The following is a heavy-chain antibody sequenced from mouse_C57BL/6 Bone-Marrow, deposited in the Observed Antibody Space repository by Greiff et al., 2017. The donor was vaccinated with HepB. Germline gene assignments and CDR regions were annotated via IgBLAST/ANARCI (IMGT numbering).Heavy chain of an antibody. D-gene: IGHD2-1*01. V-gene: IGHV2-5*01. J-gene: IGHJ4*01. CDR1: GFSLTSYG. Sequence: QVQLQQSGPGLVQPSQSLSITCTVSGFSLTSYGVHWVRQSPGKGLEWLGVIWRGGSTDYNAAFMSRLSITKDNSKSQVFFKMYSLQADDTAIYYCARTSYGNYGGGAMDYWGQGTSVTVSS. CDR3: ARTSYGNYGGGAMDY. CDR2: IWRGGST.